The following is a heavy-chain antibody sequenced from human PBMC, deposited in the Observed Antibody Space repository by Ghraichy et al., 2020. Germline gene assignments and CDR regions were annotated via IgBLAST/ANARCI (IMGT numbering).Heavy chain of an antibody. D-gene: IGHD2-15*01. J-gene: IGHJ3*02. CDR2: IYSGGSA. Sequence: GGSLRLSCAASGFTVSSNYMSWVRQAPGKGLEWVSVIYSGGSAYYADSVKGRFTISRDNSKNTLYLQMNSLRAEDTAVYYCARDSTYCSGGSCYSGAFDIWGQGTMVTVSS. CDR3: ARDSTYCSGGSCYSGAFDI. V-gene: IGHV3-66*01. CDR1: GFTVSSNY.